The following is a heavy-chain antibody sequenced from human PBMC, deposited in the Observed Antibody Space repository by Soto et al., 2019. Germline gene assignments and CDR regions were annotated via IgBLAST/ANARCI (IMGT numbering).Heavy chain of an antibody. Sequence: QVQLVQSGAAVKKPRSSVKVSCKASGGTFSSYAISWVRQAPGQGLEWMGGIIPIFGTANYAQKFKGRVTITAEESTSTAYMELSSLRSEDTAVYYCAGPPELTRIYYYYGIDVWGQVTTGTVSS. CDR2: IIPIFGTA. J-gene: IGHJ6*02. D-gene: IGHD1-7*01. CDR3: AGPPELTRIYYYYGIDV. V-gene: IGHV1-69*12. CDR1: GGTFSSYA.